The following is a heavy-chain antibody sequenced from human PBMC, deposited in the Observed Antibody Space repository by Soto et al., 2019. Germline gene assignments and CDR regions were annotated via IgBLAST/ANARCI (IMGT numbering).Heavy chain of an antibody. J-gene: IGHJ4*02. CDR2: ISGYNGNT. D-gene: IGHD6-6*01. CDR1: GYTFNNYG. CDR3: AREGQLGY. V-gene: IGHV1-18*01. Sequence: GASLKVSCKASGYTFNNYGFSWVRQAPGQGLEWMGWISGYNGNTNYAERLQGRVTMTTDTSTSTAYMELKSLRYDDTAVYYCAREGQLGYWRQGTLVTVS.